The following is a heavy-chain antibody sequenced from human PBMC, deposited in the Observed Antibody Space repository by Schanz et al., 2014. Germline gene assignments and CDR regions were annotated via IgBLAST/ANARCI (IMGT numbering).Heavy chain of an antibody. CDR1: GYTFNNHG. V-gene: IGHV1-18*01. Sequence: QVQLVQSGGEVKKPGASATVSCKASGYTFNNHGISWVRQAPGQGLEWMGWISVYHGHTNYAEKAHGRVTMTTDTSTSSAYMELRSLISDDTAVYYCVRDAGWAFGDYHGMDVWGQGTPVTVSS. D-gene: IGHD3-10*01. CDR2: ISVYHGHT. CDR3: VRDAGWAFGDYHGMDV. J-gene: IGHJ6*02.